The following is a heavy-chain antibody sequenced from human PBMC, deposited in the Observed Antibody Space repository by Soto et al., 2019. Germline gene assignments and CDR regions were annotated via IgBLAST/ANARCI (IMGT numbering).Heavy chain of an antibody. CDR3: ARDRRSYFDWLTDYYYSMDV. CDR1: GYTFTSYG. D-gene: IGHD3-9*01. Sequence: ASVKVSCKASGYTFTSYGISWVRQAPGQGLEWMGWISAYNGNTNYAQKLQGRVTMTTDTSTSTAYMELRSLRSDDTAVYYCARDRRSYFDWLTDYYYSMDVWGKGTTVTVSS. J-gene: IGHJ6*03. V-gene: IGHV1-18*01. CDR2: ISAYNGNT.